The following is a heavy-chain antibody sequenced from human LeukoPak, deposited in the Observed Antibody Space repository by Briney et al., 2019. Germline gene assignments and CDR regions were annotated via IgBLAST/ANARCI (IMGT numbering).Heavy chain of an antibody. Sequence: SETLSLTCAVYGGSFSGYYWSWIRQPPGKGLEWIGEINHSGSTNYNQSLKSRVTISVDTSKNQFSLKLSSVTAADTAVYYCAMDIVATTSDISNRATRTDYWGQGTLVTVSS. D-gene: IGHD5-12*01. J-gene: IGHJ4*02. V-gene: IGHV4-34*01. CDR1: GGSFSGYY. CDR2: INHSGST. CDR3: AMDIVATTSDISNRATRTDY.